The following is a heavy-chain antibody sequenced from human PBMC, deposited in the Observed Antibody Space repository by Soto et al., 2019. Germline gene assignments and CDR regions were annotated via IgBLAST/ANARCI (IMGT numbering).Heavy chain of an antibody. J-gene: IGHJ4*02. CDR2: ISGSGGST. V-gene: IGHV3-23*01. Sequence: GGSLRLSCAASGFTFSSYAMSWVRQAPGKGLEWVSAISGSGGSTYYADSVKGRFTISRDNSKNTLYLQMNSLRAEDTAVYYCAKDQRCSGGSCYPAASGFDYWGQGTLVTVSS. CDR3: AKDQRCSGGSCYPAASGFDY. D-gene: IGHD2-15*01. CDR1: GFTFSSYA.